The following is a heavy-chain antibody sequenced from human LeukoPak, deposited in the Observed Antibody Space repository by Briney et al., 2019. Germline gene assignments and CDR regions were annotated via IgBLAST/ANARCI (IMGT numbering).Heavy chain of an antibody. Sequence: PSETLSLTCAVYGGSFSGYYWSWIRQPPGKGLEWIGEINHSGSTNYNPSLKSRVTISVDTSKNQFSLKLSSVTAADTAVYYCARAAPPLYQGYFRYYYYYMDVWGKGTTVTVSS. CDR3: ARAAPPLYQGYFRYYYYYMDV. D-gene: IGHD2-15*01. CDR2: INHSGST. V-gene: IGHV4-34*01. J-gene: IGHJ6*03. CDR1: GGSFSGYY.